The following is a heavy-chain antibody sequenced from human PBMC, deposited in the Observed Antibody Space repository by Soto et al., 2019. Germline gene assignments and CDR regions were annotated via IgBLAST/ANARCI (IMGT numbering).Heavy chain of an antibody. J-gene: IGHJ4*02. V-gene: IGHV4-4*02. CDR2: INHRGSA. Sequence: QVELQESGPGLVKPSGTLSLTCAVSGASVSSTYWWSWVRQPPGKGPEWIGAINHRGSANYNPSLKSRVTMSLDISKSQFSLRLTAVTAADTAVYFCARYNAASGTYYFDYWGRGALVTVSS. CDR3: ARYNAASGTYYFDY. D-gene: IGHD6-13*01. CDR1: GASVSSTYW.